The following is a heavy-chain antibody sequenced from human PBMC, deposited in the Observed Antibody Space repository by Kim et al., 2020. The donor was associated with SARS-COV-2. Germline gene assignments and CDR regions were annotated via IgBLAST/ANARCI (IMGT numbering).Heavy chain of an antibody. CDR3: ARDRSSSYRYYYYGMDV. D-gene: IGHD6-13*01. Sequence: GGSLRLSCAASGFTFSSYSMNWVRQAPGKGLEWVSSISSSSSYIYYADSVKGRFTISRDNAKNSLYLQMNSLRAEDTAVYYCARDRSSSYRYYYYGMDVWGQGTTVTVSS. J-gene: IGHJ6*02. V-gene: IGHV3-21*01. CDR1: GFTFSSYS. CDR2: ISSSSSYI.